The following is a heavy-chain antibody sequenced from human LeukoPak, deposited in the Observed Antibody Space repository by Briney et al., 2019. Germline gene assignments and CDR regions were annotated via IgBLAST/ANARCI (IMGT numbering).Heavy chain of an antibody. D-gene: IGHD5-12*01. Sequence: GGSLRLSCAASGFTFSSYWMHWVRQAPGKGLVWVSRINSDESSTSYADSMKGRFTISRDNAKNTLYLQMNSLRAEDTAVYYCARELIVFSGYSGSGGMDVWGQGTTVTVSS. J-gene: IGHJ6*02. CDR3: ARELIVFSGYSGSGGMDV. CDR2: INSDESST. V-gene: IGHV3-74*01. CDR1: GFTFSSYW.